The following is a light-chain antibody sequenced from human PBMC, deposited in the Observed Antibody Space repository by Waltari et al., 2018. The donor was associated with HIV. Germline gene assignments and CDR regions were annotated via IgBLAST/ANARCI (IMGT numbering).Light chain of an antibody. CDR3: QQYNSYSEWT. J-gene: IGKJ1*01. V-gene: IGKV1-5*03. CDR2: KAS. Sequence: DIQMTQSPSTLSASVGDRVTITCRASQSISSWLAWYQQKPGKAPKLLIYKASSLESGVPSRFSGSGSGTEFTLTISSLQPDEFATYYCQQYNSYSEWTFGQGTKVEIK. CDR1: QSISSW.